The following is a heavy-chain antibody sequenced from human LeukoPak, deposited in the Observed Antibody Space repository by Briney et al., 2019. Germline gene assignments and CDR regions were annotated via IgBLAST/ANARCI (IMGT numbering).Heavy chain of an antibody. CDR2: ISWKSGSI. Sequence: GGSLRLSCAASGFTFDDYAMHWVRQAPGKGLEWLSGISWKSGSIGYADSVKGRFTISRDNAKNSLYLQMNSLRAEDTALYYCAKAGGGWELLNYFDYWGQGTLVTVSS. D-gene: IGHD1-26*01. J-gene: IGHJ4*02. CDR1: GFTFDDYA. V-gene: IGHV3-9*01. CDR3: AKAGGGWELLNYFDY.